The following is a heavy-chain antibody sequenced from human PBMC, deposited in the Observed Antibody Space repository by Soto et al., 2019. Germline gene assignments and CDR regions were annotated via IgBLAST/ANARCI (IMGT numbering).Heavy chain of an antibody. V-gene: IGHV3-23*01. D-gene: IGHD5-18*01. Sequence: EVQLLESGGGLVQPGGSLRLSCAASGFTFSSYAMSWVRQAPGKGLEWVSAISGSGGSTYYADSVKGRFTISRDNSKNTLYLAMNSLRAEDTAVYYCAKARGYSYGWDYFDYWGQGTLVTVSS. J-gene: IGHJ4*02. CDR2: ISGSGGST. CDR1: GFTFSSYA. CDR3: AKARGYSYGWDYFDY.